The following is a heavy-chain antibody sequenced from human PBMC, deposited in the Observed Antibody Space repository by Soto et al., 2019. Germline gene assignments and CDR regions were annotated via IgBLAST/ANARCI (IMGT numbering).Heavy chain of an antibody. D-gene: IGHD1-26*01. CDR1: GFTFSSYA. CDR2: ISDSGGNT. Sequence: GGSLRLSCAASGFTFSSYAMSWVRQAPGKGLEWVSTISDSGGNTYYADSVKGRFTISRDNSKNSLYLQMNSLRAEDTAVYYCAKGSGYSGTYHGFDYWGQGTLVTVSS. V-gene: IGHV3-23*01. CDR3: AKGSGYSGTYHGFDY. J-gene: IGHJ4*02.